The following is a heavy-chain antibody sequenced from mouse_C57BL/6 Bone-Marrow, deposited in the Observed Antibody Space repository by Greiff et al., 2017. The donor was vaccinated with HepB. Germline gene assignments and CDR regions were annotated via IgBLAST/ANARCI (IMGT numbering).Heavy chain of an antibody. CDR3: ARIYSNYGGFAY. Sequence: VKLVESGPGLVQPSQSLSITCTVSGFSLTSYGVHWVRQSPGKGLEWLGVIWSGGSTDYNAAFISRLSISKDNSKSQVFFKMNSLQADDTAIYYCARIYSNYGGFAYWGQGTLVTVSA. J-gene: IGHJ3*01. D-gene: IGHD2-5*01. CDR2: IWSGGST. V-gene: IGHV2-2*01. CDR1: GFSLTSYG.